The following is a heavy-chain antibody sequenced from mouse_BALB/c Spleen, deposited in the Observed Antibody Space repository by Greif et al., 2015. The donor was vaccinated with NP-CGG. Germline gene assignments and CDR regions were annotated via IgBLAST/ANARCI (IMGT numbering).Heavy chain of an antibody. CDR1: GYAFSSYW. V-gene: IGHV1-80*01. CDR3: ARGEDGNYNYAIDY. J-gene: IGHJ4*01. Sequence: QVQLKQSGAELVRPGSSVKISCKASGYAFSSYWMNWVKQRPGQGLEWIGQIYPGDGDTTYNGKFKGKATLTADKSSSTAYIQLSSLTSEDSAVYFSARGEDGNYNYAIDYCGQETSITVSS. D-gene: IGHD2-1*01. CDR2: IYPGDGDT.